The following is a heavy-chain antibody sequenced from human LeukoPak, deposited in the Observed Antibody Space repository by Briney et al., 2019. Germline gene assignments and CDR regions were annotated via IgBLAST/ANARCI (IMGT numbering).Heavy chain of an antibody. Sequence: SETLSLTCTVSGYSISSGYYWGWIRQPPGKGLEWIGSIYHSGSTYYNPSLKSRVTISVDTSKNQFSLKLSSVTAADTAVYYCAREATVTTNAFDIWGQGTMVTVSS. J-gene: IGHJ3*02. V-gene: IGHV4-38-2*02. CDR3: AREATVTTNAFDI. D-gene: IGHD4-17*01. CDR1: GYSISSGYY. CDR2: IYHSGST.